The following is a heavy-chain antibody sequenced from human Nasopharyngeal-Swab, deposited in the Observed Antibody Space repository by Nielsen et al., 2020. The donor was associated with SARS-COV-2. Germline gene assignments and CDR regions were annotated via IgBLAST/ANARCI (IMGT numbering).Heavy chain of an antibody. V-gene: IGHV3-23*01. CDR2: ISRTSST. CDR3: VKHQGSSSDQ. CDR1: GFTFSSYA. Sequence: GGSLRLSCAASGFTFSSYAMNWVRQAPGKGLEWVSAISRTSSTYYADSVKGRFTVSRDNARNTLYLQMNSLRVEDTAVYYCVKHQGSSSDQWGQGTLVTVSS. J-gene: IGHJ4*02.